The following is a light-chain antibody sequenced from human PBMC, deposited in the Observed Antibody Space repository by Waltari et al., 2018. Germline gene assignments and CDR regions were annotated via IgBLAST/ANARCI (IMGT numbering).Light chain of an antibody. J-gene: IGKJ2*01. CDR2: VAS. V-gene: IGKV1-39*01. CDR3: QQSFRTPYT. CDR1: QSISDH. Sequence: DIQMTQSPSSLSLSVGDRVTITCRASQSISDHLNWYQQKPGEAPKLLIYVASNLESGFPSRFSGSGSGTDFTLTINSLQPVDFATYYCQQSFRTPYTFGQGTKLEVK.